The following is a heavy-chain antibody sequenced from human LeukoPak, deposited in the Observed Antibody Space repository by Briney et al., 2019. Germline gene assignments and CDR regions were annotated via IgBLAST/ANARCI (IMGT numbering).Heavy chain of an antibody. V-gene: IGHV3-49*04. CDR3: TRDQTPYY. Sequence: GGSLRLSCTASGFTFGDYAMTWARQAPGKGLEWVGFIRSKIYGGTPEYAASVRGRFTISRDDSKGVAYLQMNSLKTEDTAVYYCTRDQTPYYWGQGTLVTVSS. CDR2: IRSKIYGGTP. J-gene: IGHJ4*02. CDR1: GFTFGDYA.